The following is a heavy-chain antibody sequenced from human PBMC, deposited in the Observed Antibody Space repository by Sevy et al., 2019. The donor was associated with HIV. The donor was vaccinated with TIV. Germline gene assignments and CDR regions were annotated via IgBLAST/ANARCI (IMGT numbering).Heavy chain of an antibody. CDR2: ITGGGDST. J-gene: IGHJ4*02. V-gene: IGHV3-23*01. CDR3: AGGDTSVVTDLDY. CDR1: GFTVSTYA. Sequence: GGSLRLSCAASGFTVSTYAINWVRQAPGEGLEWVSAITGGGDSTYYADSVKGRFTISRDNSKNVVYLQMNSLRAEDTAVDYCAGGDTSVVTDLDYWGQGTLVTVSS. D-gene: IGHD5-18*01.